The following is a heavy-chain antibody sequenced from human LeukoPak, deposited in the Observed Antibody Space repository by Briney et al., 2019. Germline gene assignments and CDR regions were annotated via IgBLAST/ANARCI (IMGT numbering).Heavy chain of an antibody. Sequence: PGGSLRLSCAASGFTVSSNYMSWVRQAPGKGLEWVSGMSGSGGSTYYADSVKGRFTISRGNFKNTLYLQMNSLRAEDTAVYYCAKERHDFWTGYYNGPYYFDYWGQGTLVTVSS. CDR2: MSGSGGST. V-gene: IGHV3-23*01. J-gene: IGHJ4*02. CDR1: GFTVSSNY. CDR3: AKERHDFWTGYYNGPYYFDY. D-gene: IGHD3/OR15-3a*01.